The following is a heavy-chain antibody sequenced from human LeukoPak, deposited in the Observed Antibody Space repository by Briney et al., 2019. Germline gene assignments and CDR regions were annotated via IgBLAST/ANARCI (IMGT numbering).Heavy chain of an antibody. J-gene: IGHJ4*02. CDR2: IIPIFGTA. CDR1: GGTFSSYA. Sequence: GASVKVSCKASGGTFSSYAISWVRQAPGQGLEWMGGIIPIFGTANCAQKFQGRVTITTDESTSTAYMELSSLRSEDTAVYYCAGLGPLSTWIQLVPFDYWGQGTLVTVSS. D-gene: IGHD5-18*01. V-gene: IGHV1-69*05. CDR3: AGLGPLSTWIQLVPFDY.